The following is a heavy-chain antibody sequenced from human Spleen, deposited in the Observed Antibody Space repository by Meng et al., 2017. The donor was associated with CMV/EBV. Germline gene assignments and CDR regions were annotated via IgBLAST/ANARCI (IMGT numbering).Heavy chain of an antibody. CDR2: VSGENGET. D-gene: IGHD4-17*01. CDR1: GYKVDIYA. CDR3: ARASAAVTTNFDF. V-gene: IGHV1-18*01. J-gene: IGHJ4*02. Sequence: PVAQSGSGLRRPGACVKVSCKASGYKVDIYASTWVRQAPGQGLEWVGWVSGENGETNYGQKFQDRVTVTADILTKTAYMEMRSLRSDDSAMYYCARASAAVTTNFDFWGQGTLVTVSS.